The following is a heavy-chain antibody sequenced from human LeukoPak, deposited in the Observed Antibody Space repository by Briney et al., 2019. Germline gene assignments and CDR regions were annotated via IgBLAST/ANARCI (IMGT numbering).Heavy chain of an antibody. CDR2: VYYSGSA. Sequence: SETLSLTCHVSGGSISSSNYYWGWIRQPPGKGLEGIGNVYYSGSASFNPSLKSRVTISVDTSKNQFSLKLSSVTAADTAVYYCARAMRITIFKGGFDPWGQGALVTVSS. CDR1: GGSISSSNYY. CDR3: ARAMRITIFKGGFDP. J-gene: IGHJ5*02. V-gene: IGHV4-39*07. D-gene: IGHD3-3*01.